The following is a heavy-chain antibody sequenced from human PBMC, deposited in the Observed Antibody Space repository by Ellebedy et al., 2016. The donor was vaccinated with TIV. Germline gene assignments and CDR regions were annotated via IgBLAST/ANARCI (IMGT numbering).Heavy chain of an antibody. CDR1: GFTFSDYY. CDR2: ISNSGSTI. D-gene: IGHD2-2*01. CDR3: GRDARFIDQQKNWFDP. V-gene: IGHV3-11*01. Sequence: GESLKISCAASGFTFSDYYMIWIRQAPGKGLEWVSYISNSGSTIYYADSVKGRFTISRDNAQNSLSLLMNSLKAEDTAVYYCGRDARFIDQQKNWFDPWGQGTLVTVSS. J-gene: IGHJ5*02.